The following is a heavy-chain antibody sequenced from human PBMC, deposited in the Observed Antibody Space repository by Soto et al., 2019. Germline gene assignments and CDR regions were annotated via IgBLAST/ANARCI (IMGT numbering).Heavy chain of an antibody. CDR1: GDSVSSNSAA. Sequence: PSQTLSLTCAISGDSVSSNSAAWNWIRQSPSRGLEWLGRTYYRSKWYNDYAVSVKSRITINPDTSKNQFSLQLNSVTPEDTAVYYCARDRATKVASRYYYYYGMDVWGQGTTVTAS. V-gene: IGHV6-1*01. CDR3: ARDRATKVASRYYYYYGMDV. D-gene: IGHD1-26*01. CDR2: TYYRSKWYN. J-gene: IGHJ6*02.